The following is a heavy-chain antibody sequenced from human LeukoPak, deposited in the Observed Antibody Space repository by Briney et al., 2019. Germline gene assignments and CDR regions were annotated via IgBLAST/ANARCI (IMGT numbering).Heavy chain of an antibody. J-gene: IGHJ4*02. Sequence: PGRSLRLSCAASGFDFSSYAMHWVRQAPGKGLEWMAVIIYDGSNKNYADSVKGRFTISRDNSRNTLYMKMNSLRVEDTAVYYCARSLPVLRLGELSLGPLDYWGQGTLVTVSS. CDR1: GFDFSSYA. D-gene: IGHD3-16*02. CDR2: IIYDGSNK. V-gene: IGHV3-30*04. CDR3: ARSLPVLRLGELSLGPLDY.